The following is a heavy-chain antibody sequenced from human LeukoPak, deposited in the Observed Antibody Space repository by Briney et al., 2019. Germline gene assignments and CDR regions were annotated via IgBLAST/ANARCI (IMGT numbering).Heavy chain of an antibody. V-gene: IGHV3-30*18. J-gene: IGHJ4*02. Sequence: GGSLRLSCAASGFTFSSYGMHWVRQAPGKGLEWVAVISYDGSNKYYADSVKGRFTISRDNSKSTLYLQMNSLRAEDTAVYYCAKTMGIAAAGTSYLDHWGQGTLVTISS. D-gene: IGHD6-13*01. CDR2: ISYDGSNK. CDR3: AKTMGIAAAGTSYLDH. CDR1: GFTFSSYG.